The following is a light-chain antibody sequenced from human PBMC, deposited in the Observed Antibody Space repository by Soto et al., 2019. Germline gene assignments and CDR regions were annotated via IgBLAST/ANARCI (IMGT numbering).Light chain of an antibody. J-gene: IGKJ2*01. CDR1: QRVLYSSNNKNY. CDR3: QQYYSTPPT. Sequence: DIVMTQSPDSLAVSLGERATINCKSSQRVLYSSNNKNYLAWYQQKPGQPPKLLIYWASTRESGVPDRFSGSGSGTDFTLTIISLQAEDVAVYYCQQYYSTPPTFGKGTKLEIK. V-gene: IGKV4-1*01. CDR2: WAS.